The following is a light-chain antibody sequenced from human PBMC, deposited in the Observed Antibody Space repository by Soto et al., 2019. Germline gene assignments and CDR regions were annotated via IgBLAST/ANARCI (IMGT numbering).Light chain of an antibody. CDR1: QSVSSC. CDR2: DAS. CDR3: QQCSRWPLT. Sequence: EIVLTQSPATLCLSPGERATLSCRASQSVSSCLAWYQQKPGQAPRLLIYDASNRATGTPARFSGSGSGTDFTLTISSLDPEDFAVYYCQQCSRWPLTFGGGAKVEIK. V-gene: IGKV3-11*01. J-gene: IGKJ4*01.